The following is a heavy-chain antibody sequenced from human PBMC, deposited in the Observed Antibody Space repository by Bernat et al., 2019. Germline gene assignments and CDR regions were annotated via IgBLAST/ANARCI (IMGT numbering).Heavy chain of an antibody. D-gene: IGHD3-3*01. CDR2: IYYSGST. CDR3: ARQAPDCWSGYSPADY. CDR1: GGSISSSSYY. Sequence: QLQLQESDPGLVKPSETLSLTCTVSGGSISSSSYYWGWIRQPPGKGLEWIGSIYYSGSTYYNPSLKSRVTISVDTSKNQFSLKLSSVTAADTAVYYCARQAPDCWSGYSPADYWGQGTLITVSS. J-gene: IGHJ4*02. V-gene: IGHV4-39*01.